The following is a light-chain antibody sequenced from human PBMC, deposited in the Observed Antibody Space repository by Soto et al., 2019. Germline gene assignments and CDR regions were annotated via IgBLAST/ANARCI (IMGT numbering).Light chain of an antibody. Sequence: EILMTQSPATVSVSPGERATLSCRASQNIYYNVAWYQHRPGQAPRLLIYRASTRAPGVPARFSGSGSGTDITLTISRQHDDAVTVYSCHQYTNSWAFGQGTKVEI. CDR1: QNIYYN. CDR3: HQYTNSWA. J-gene: IGKJ1*01. V-gene: IGKV3-15*01. CDR2: RAS.